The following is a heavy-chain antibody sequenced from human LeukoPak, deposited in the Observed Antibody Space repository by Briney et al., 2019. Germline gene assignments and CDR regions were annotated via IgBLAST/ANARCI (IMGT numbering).Heavy chain of an antibody. D-gene: IGHD2-15*01. CDR2: IYYSGST. CDR1: GGSISSSSYY. CDR3: ARDGPGYCSGGSCYSRN. Sequence: SETLSLTCTASGGSISSSSYYWGWIRQPPGKGLEWIGSIYYSGSTYYNPSLKSRVTISVDTSKNQFSLKLSSVTAADTAVYYCARDGPGYCSGGSCYSRNWGQGTLVTVSS. J-gene: IGHJ4*02. V-gene: IGHV4-39*07.